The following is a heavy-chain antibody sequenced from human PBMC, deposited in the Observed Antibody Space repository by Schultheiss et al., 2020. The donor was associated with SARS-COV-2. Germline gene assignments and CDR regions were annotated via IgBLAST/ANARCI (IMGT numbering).Heavy chain of an antibody. CDR2: ISSNGGST. CDR1: GFTFSSYA. Sequence: GESLKISCSASGFTFSSYAMHWARQAPGKGLEYVSAISSNGGSTYYADSVKGRFTISRDNSKNTLYLQMSSLRAEDTAVYYCVKDPPRGYCSGGSCYDPDYWGQGTLVTVSS. D-gene: IGHD2-15*01. V-gene: IGHV3-64D*06. J-gene: IGHJ4*02. CDR3: VKDPPRGYCSGGSCYDPDY.